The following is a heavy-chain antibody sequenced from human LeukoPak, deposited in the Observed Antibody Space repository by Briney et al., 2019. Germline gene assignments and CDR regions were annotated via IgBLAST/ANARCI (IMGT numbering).Heavy chain of an antibody. J-gene: IGHJ4*02. CDR2: IIPIFGIA. V-gene: IGHV1-69*04. CDR3: ARGPYYDSSGYYFDY. CDR1: GGTFSSYA. D-gene: IGHD3-22*01. Sequence: SVKVSCKASGGTFSSYAISWVRQAPGQGLDWMGRIIPIFGIANYAQKFQGRVTITADKSTSTAYMELSSLRSEDTAVYYCARGPYYDSSGYYFDYWGQGTLVTVSS.